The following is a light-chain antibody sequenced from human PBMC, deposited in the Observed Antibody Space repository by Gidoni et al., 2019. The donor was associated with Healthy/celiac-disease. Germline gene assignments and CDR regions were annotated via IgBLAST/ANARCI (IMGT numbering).Light chain of an antibody. Sequence: EIVMTQSTATPSVSPGDRATLSCRASQSVSSNLAWYQQKPGQAPRLLIYGASTRATGIPARLSGSGSGTEFTLTISSLQSEDFAGYYCQQYNNWPQWTFGQGTKVEIK. J-gene: IGKJ1*01. CDR3: QQYNNWPQWT. CDR1: QSVSSN. CDR2: GAS. V-gene: IGKV3-15*01.